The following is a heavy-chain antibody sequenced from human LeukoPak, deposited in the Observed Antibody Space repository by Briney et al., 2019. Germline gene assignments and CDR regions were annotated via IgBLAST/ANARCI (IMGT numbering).Heavy chain of an antibody. CDR3: ATEVTD. Sequence: SVKVSCKAAGYTLTGYYMHWVRQAPGQGLEWMGWINPNSGGTKYAQKFQGRVTMTRDTSISTAYMELSRLRSDDTAVYYCATEVTDWGQGTLVTVSS. J-gene: IGHJ4*02. D-gene: IGHD5-18*01. CDR2: INPNSGGT. V-gene: IGHV1-2*02. CDR1: GYTLTGYY.